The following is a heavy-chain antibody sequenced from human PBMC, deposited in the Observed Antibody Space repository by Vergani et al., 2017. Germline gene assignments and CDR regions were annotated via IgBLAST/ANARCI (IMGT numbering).Heavy chain of an antibody. V-gene: IGHV3-30-3*01. Sequence: QVQLVESGGGVVQPGRSLRLSCAASGFTFSSYAMHWVRQAPGKGLEWVAVISYDGSNKYYADSVKGRFTISRDNAKNSLYLQMNSLRAEDTAVYYCARYNFRLYCSSTSCSGIWGQGTMVTVSS. D-gene: IGHD2-2*01. CDR2: ISYDGSNK. CDR1: GFTFSSYA. J-gene: IGHJ3*02. CDR3: ARYNFRLYCSSTSCSGI.